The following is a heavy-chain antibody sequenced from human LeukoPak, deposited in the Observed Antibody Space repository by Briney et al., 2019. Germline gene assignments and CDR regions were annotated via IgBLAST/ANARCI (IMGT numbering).Heavy chain of an antibody. CDR2: ISWNSGSI. D-gene: IGHD6-19*01. Sequence: PGGSLRLSCAASGFTFDDYAMHWVRQAPGKGLEWVSGISWNSGSIGCADSVKGRFTISRDNAKNSLYLQMNSLRAEDTALYYCAKEQMAGAFDYWGQGTLVTVSS. CDR3: AKEQMAGAFDY. CDR1: GFTFDDYA. J-gene: IGHJ4*02. V-gene: IGHV3-9*01.